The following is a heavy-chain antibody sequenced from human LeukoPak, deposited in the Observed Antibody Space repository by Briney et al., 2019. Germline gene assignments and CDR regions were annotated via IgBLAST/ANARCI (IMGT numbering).Heavy chain of an antibody. CDR3: ARVKIVSLPSGYYYFDY. V-gene: IGHV4-59*01. Sequence: SETLSLTCTVSGGSISSYYWSWIRQPPGKGLEWIGYIYYSGSTNYNPSLKSRVTISVDTSKNQFSLKLSSVTAADTAVYYCARVKIVSLPSGYYYFDYWGQGTLVTVSS. D-gene: IGHD6-25*01. CDR1: GGSISSYY. J-gene: IGHJ4*02. CDR2: IYYSGST.